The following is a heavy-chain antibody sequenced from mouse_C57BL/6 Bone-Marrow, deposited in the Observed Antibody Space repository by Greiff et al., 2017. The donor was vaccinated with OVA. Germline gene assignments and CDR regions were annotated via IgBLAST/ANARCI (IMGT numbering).Heavy chain of an antibody. CDR3: AKQSNGYAMDY. D-gene: IGHD1-3*01. CDR2: ISSGSSTI. Sequence: VQLVESGGGLVKPGGSLKLSCAASGFTFSDYGMHWVRQAPEKGLEWVAFISSGSSTIYYADTVKGRFTISRDNAKNTLFLQMTSLRSEDTAMYYCAKQSNGYAMDYGGQGTSVTVSS. V-gene: IGHV5-17*01. CDR1: GFTFSDYG. J-gene: IGHJ4*01.